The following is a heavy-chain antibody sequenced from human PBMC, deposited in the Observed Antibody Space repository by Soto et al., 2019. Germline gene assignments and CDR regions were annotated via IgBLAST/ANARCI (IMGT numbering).Heavy chain of an antibody. D-gene: IGHD3-22*01. Sequence: QVQLVESGGGVVQPGRSLRLSCAASGFTFSSYGMHWVRQAPGKGLEWVAVISYDGSNKYYADSVKGRFTISRDNSKNTLNRQMISLRAEDTAVYYCGEEWVYDSSGWSFGYWGQGTLVTVSS. J-gene: IGHJ4*02. CDR2: ISYDGSNK. CDR1: GFTFSSYG. CDR3: GEEWVYDSSGWSFGY. V-gene: IGHV3-30*18.